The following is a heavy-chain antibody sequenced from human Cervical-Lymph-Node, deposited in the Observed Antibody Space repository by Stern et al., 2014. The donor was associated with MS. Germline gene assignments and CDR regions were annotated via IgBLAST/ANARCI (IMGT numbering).Heavy chain of an antibody. Sequence: VHLVESGGEVKKPGASAKVSCKASGYTFTRYGIAWVRQAPGQSLEWMGWISTYNANTGFAQRFQERLSMTTDTSTSTVYMELRSLRSDDTAVYYCARDPGGYFHGMDVWGQGTTVTVSS. CDR2: ISTYNANT. V-gene: IGHV1-18*01. CDR1: GYTFTRYG. D-gene: IGHD2/OR15-2a*01. CDR3: ARDPGGYFHGMDV. J-gene: IGHJ6*02.